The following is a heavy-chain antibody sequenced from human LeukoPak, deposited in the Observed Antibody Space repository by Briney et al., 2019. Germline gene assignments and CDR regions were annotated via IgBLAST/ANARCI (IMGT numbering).Heavy chain of an antibody. CDR2: ISGEGIYT. CDR3: AKNYGTSRPFYDY. D-gene: IGHD4-17*01. CDR1: GFTFSNYA. Sequence: GGSLRLSCAASGFTFSNYAMTWVRQAPGKGLQWVSAISGEGIYTYYIDSVKGRFTTSRDNSKNTLFLQMNSLRADDTAVYCCAKNYGTSRPFYDYWGQGIVVTVSS. V-gene: IGHV3-23*01. J-gene: IGHJ4*02.